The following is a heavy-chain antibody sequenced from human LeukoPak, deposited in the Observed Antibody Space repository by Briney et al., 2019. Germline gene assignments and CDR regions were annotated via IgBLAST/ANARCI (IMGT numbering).Heavy chain of an antibody. CDR2: IYNSRST. Sequence: SETLSLTCTVSGDSISSYYRSWIRQPPGKGLEWIGYIYNSRSTNYNPSLKSRVTIAVDTSNSQFSLKLSSVTAADTAVYYCARQHGSYYQYCDYWGQGTLVTVSS. D-gene: IGHD1-26*01. CDR1: GDSISSYY. J-gene: IGHJ4*02. V-gene: IGHV4-59*08. CDR3: ARQHGSYYQYCDY.